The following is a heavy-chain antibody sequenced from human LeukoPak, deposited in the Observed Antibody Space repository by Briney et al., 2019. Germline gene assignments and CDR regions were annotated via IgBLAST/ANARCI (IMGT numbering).Heavy chain of an antibody. Sequence: ASETLSLTCTVSGGSISSSSYYWGWIRQPPGKGLEWIGSMYYSGSTYYNPSLKSRVTISVDTSKNQFSLKLSSVTAADTAVYYCARGTSGNYFDYWGQGTLVTVSS. D-gene: IGHD3-3*01. CDR2: MYYSGST. V-gene: IGHV4-39*07. J-gene: IGHJ4*02. CDR1: GGSISSSSYY. CDR3: ARGTSGNYFDY.